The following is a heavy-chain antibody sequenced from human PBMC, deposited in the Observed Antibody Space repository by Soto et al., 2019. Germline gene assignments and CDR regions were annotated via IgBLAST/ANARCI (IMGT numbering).Heavy chain of an antibody. CDR2: ISSTGSTP. V-gene: IGHV3-11*01. CDR3: ARGQQLVANWLDP. J-gene: IGHJ5*02. Sequence: GALRLPCSASGFPFSDSYMAWIRQAPGKGLEEIATISSTGSTPYYADSVKGRFTISRDNAQNSLYLEMNNLRAEDTAVYYCARGQQLVANWLDPWGQGILVTVSS. D-gene: IGHD6-13*01. CDR1: GFPFSDSY.